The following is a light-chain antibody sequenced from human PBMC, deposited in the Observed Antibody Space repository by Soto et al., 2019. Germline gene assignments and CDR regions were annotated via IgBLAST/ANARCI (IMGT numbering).Light chain of an antibody. CDR3: QQSYSTPLFT. CDR1: QDIISW. J-gene: IGKJ3*01. CDR2: AAS. Sequence: DIQMTQSPSSVSASVGDRVTITCRASQDIISWVAWFQQKPGKAPKLLVFAASSLPRGVPSRFSGSESGADFTLTISSLQPEDFATYYCQQSYSTPLFTFGPGTKVDIK. V-gene: IGKV1-12*01.